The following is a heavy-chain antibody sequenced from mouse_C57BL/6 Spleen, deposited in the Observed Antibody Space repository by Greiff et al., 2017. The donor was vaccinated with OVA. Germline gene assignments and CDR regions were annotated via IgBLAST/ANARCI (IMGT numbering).Heavy chain of an antibody. V-gene: IGHV5-6*01. Sequence: EVHLVESGGDLVKPGGSLKLSCAASGFTFSSYGMSWVRQTPDKRLEWVATISSGGSYTYYPDSVKGRFTISRDNAKNTLYLQMSSLKSEDTAMYYCASWITTVVATRYFDVWGTGTTVTVSS. J-gene: IGHJ1*03. CDR2: ISSGGSYT. D-gene: IGHD1-1*01. CDR3: ASWITTVVATRYFDV. CDR1: GFTFSSYG.